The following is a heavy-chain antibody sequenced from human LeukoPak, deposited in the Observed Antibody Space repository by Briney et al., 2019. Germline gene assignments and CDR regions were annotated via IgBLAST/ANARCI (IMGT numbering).Heavy chain of an antibody. Sequence: SQTLSLTCTVSGGSISSGSYYWSWIRQPPGKGLEWIGEINHSGSTNYNPSLKSRVTISVDTSKNQFSLKLSSVTAANTAVYYCARVSSVDFWSGYSYYYYYMDVWGKGTTVTVSS. CDR3: ARVSSVDFWSGYSYYYYYMDV. J-gene: IGHJ6*03. CDR1: GGSISSGSYY. V-gene: IGHV4-39*07. CDR2: INHSGST. D-gene: IGHD3-3*01.